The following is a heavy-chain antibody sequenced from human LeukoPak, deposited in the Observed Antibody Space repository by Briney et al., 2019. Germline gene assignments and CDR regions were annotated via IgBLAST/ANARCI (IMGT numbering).Heavy chain of an antibody. V-gene: IGHV3-30-3*01. D-gene: IGHD2-2*01. Sequence: GGSLRLSCAASGFTFSSYAVQWVRQAPGKGLEWVAVISYDGSNKYYADSVKGRFTISRDNSKNTLYLQMNSLRAEDTAVYYCARMEADIVVVPAASFVYWGQGTLVTVSS. CDR3: ARMEADIVVVPAASFVY. CDR2: ISYDGSNK. J-gene: IGHJ4*02. CDR1: GFTFSSYA.